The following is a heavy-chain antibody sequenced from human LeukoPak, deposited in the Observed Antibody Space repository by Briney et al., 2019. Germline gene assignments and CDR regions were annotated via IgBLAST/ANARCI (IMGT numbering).Heavy chain of an antibody. V-gene: IGHV3-23*01. CDR2: ISGSGGGT. D-gene: IGHD3-10*01. CDR1: GITLSNYG. CDR3: AKRGVVIRVVLVGFHKEAYYFDS. Sequence: GGSLRFSCAVSGITLSNYGMSWVRQAPGKGLEWVAGISGSGGGTVYADSVKGRFTISRDNPKNTLYLQMNSLRAEDTAVYFCAKRGVVIRVVLVGFHKEAYYFDSWGQGALVTVSS. J-gene: IGHJ4*02.